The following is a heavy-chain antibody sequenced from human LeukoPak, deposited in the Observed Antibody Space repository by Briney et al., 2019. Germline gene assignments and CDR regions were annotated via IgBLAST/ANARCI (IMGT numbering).Heavy chain of an antibody. CDR2: ISGSGATI. J-gene: IGHJ4*02. CDR3: ARAPPGWYTATTGNFDY. D-gene: IGHD6-19*01. CDR1: GFTFSNYP. V-gene: IGHV3-23*01. Sequence: PGGSLRLSCTASGFTFSNYPINFVRQAPGKGLDWVSAISGSGATIYYADAVRGRFTISRDNSKNTVYLQMNSLRAEDTALYYCARAPPGWYTATTGNFDYWGQGTLVTVSS.